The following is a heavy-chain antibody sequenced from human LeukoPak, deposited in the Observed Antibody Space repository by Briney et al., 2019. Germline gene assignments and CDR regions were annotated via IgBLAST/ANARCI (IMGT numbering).Heavy chain of an antibody. CDR2: ISYEESNK. CDR1: GLTFKNFG. Sequence: GGSLRLSCAASGLTFKNFGMHWVRQAPGKGLEWVAVISYEESNKYYGDSVKGRFSISRDNSKNTLYLEMNSLRAEDTAVYYCAKDPPGYNYGYLDSWGQGTLVTVSS. CDR3: AKDPPGYNYGYLDS. D-gene: IGHD5-18*01. J-gene: IGHJ4*02. V-gene: IGHV3-30*18.